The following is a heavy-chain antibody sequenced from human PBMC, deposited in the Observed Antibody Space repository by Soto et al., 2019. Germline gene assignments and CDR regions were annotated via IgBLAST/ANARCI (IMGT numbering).Heavy chain of an antibody. CDR3: VKEGYVLYAHGSFDF. CDR2: ISGTGTSA. V-gene: IGHV3-23*01. J-gene: IGHJ3*01. CDR1: GLTLSNYA. Sequence: GSLIPYWASAGLTLSNYAINLVFQAPGKGLEWVSVISGTGTSAYYADSVKGRFTISRDNSKNTLYLQMNSLRAEDTALYCCVKEGYVLYAHGSFDFWGRGTLVTLSS. D-gene: IGHD2-8*01.